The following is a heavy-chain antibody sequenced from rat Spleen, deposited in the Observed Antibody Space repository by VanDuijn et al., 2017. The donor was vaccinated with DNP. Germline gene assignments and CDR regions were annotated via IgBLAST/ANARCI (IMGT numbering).Heavy chain of an antibody. Sequence: EVQLVESGGGLVQPGRSLKLSCAASGFTFSDYNMAWVRQAPKKGLEWVATIIYDGSRTYYRDSVKGRFTISRDNPKSTLYLQMDSLRSEDTATYYCARRRDGSYYGAMDAWGQGTSVTVSS. CDR3: ARRRDGSYYGAMDA. J-gene: IGHJ4*01. V-gene: IGHV5S10*01. CDR2: IIYDGSRT. D-gene: IGHD1-12*02. CDR1: GFTFSDYN.